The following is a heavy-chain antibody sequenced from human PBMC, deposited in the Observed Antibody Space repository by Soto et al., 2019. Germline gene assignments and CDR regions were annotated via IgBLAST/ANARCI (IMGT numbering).Heavy chain of an antibody. CDR1: GYSFSNYG. J-gene: IGHJ2*01. D-gene: IGHD6-19*01. Sequence: QVQLVQSGAEVKKPGASVKVSCKASGYSFSNYGIAWVRQAPGQGLEWMGWISVYSGDTNYAQKSQGRVTMTTDTSTSTDYMELRSLRSDDTDVYYCARCSSYWYFDLWGRGTLVTVSS. CDR3: ARCSSYWYFDL. V-gene: IGHV1-18*01. CDR2: ISVYSGDT.